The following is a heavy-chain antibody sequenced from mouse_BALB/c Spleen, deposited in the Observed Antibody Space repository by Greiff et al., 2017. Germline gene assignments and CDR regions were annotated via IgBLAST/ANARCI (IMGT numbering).Heavy chain of an antibody. CDR2: ISSGGSYT. Sequence: EVKLVESGGDLVKPGGSLKLSCAASGFTFSSYGMSWVRQTPDKRLEWVATISSGGSYTYYPDSVKGRFTISRDNAKNTLYLQMSSLKSEDTAMYYCARHETTVVATDRYLDYWGQGTTLTVSS. CDR1: GFTFSSYG. CDR3: ARHETTVVATDRYLDY. J-gene: IGHJ2*01. D-gene: IGHD1-1*01. V-gene: IGHV5-6*01.